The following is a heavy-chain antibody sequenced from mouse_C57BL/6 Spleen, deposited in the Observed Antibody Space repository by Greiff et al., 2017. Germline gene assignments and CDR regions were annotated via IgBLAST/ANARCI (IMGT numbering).Heavy chain of an antibody. CDR1: GFTFSSYG. D-gene: IGHD4-1*01. CDR2: ISSGGSYT. CDR3: ASLTADYFDY. Sequence: EVHLVESGGDLVKPGGSLKLSCAASGFTFSSYGMSWVRQTPDKRLEWVATISSGGSYTYYPDSVKGRFTISRDNAKNTLYLQMSSLKSEDTAMYYCASLTADYFDYWGQGTTLTGSS. V-gene: IGHV5-6*01. J-gene: IGHJ2*01.